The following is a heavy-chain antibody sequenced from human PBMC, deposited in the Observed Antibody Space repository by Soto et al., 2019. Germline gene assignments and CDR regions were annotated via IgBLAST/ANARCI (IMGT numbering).Heavy chain of an antibody. D-gene: IGHD3-10*01. CDR2: IYYSGST. CDR3: ARQYYYGSGSYYTRFYYYYYGMDV. Sequence: QLQLQESGPGLVKPSETLSLTCTVSGGSISSSSYYWGWIRQPPGKGLEWIGSIYYSGSTYYNPSLKSRVTISVDTSKNQFSLKLSSVTAADTAVYYCARQYYYGSGSYYTRFYYYYYGMDVWGQGTTVTVSS. J-gene: IGHJ6*02. CDR1: GGSISSSSYY. V-gene: IGHV4-39*01.